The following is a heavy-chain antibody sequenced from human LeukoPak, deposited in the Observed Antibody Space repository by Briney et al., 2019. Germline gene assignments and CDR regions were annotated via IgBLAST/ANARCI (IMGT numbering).Heavy chain of an antibody. Sequence: GSLRLSCAASGFTFSSHWMNWVRQAPGKGLEWVASIKQDGSEKYYVDSVKGRFTISRDNAKNSLYLQMNSLRAEDTAIYYCARDGPAAGLYFDYWGQGTLVTVSS. J-gene: IGHJ4*02. CDR1: GFTFSSHW. CDR3: ARDGPAAGLYFDY. CDR2: IKQDGSEK. V-gene: IGHV3-7*03. D-gene: IGHD6-13*01.